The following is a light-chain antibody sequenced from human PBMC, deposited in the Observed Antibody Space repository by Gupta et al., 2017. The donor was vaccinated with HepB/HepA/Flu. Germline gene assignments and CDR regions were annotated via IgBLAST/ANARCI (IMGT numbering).Light chain of an antibody. CDR3: QQYGSSPLYT. CDR2: GAS. V-gene: IGKV3-20*01. Sequence: EIVLTPSPGTLSLSLGERATLSCRASQSVSSSYLAWYQQKPGQAPRLLIYGASSRATGIPDRFSGSGSGTDFTLTISRLEPEDFAVYYCQQYGSSPLYTFGQGTKLEIK. J-gene: IGKJ2*01. CDR1: QSVSSSY.